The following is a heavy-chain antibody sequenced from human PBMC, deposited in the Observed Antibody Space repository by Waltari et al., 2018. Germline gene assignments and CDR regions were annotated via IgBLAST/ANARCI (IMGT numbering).Heavy chain of an antibody. CDR3: ARSRADLIDVDYGMDV. J-gene: IGHJ6*02. V-gene: IGHV1-3*01. CDR1: GYPFTNYA. D-gene: IGHD3-22*01. Sequence: QVQLVQSGAALKRPGAQVKLSCKASGYPFTNYAIHWVRQAPGQRLEWMGGINAAKGYTQYSQKFQGRVTIYRDASASTAYMEVDSLRSEDTAVFYCARSRADLIDVDYGMDVWGQGTTVTVSS. CDR2: INAAKGYT.